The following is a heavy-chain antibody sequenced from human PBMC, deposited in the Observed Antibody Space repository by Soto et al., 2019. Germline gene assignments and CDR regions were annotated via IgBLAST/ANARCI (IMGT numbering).Heavy chain of an antibody. CDR3: ARNGGSTWYYFDS. J-gene: IGHJ4*02. CDR2: VSHRGST. V-gene: IGHV4-34*01. Sequence: ETLSLTCAVNGGSFTGYYGCWIRQSPGKGLEWIGEVSHRGSTNYNPSLKSRVTISIDTSKNQFFLNLNSVTAADTGMYYCARNGGSTWYYFDSWGQGTVVTSPQ. D-gene: IGHD6-13*01. CDR1: GGSFTGYY.